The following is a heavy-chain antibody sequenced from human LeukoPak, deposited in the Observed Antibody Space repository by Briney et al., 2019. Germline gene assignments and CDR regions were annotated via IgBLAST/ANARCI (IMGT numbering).Heavy chain of an antibody. CDR3: AKVTTVTIGYFDY. CDR1: GFTFSSYG. Sequence: GGSLRLSCAASGFTFSSYGMHWVRQAPGKGLEWVAVISYDGSNKYYADSVKGRFTISRDISKNTLYLQMNSLRAEDTAVYYCAKVTTVTIGYFDYWGQGTLVTVSS. J-gene: IGHJ4*02. CDR2: ISYDGSNK. D-gene: IGHD4-17*01. V-gene: IGHV3-30*18.